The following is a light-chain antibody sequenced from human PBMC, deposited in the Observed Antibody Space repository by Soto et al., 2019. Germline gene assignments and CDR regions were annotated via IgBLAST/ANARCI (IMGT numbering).Light chain of an antibody. CDR3: ASWDASVSSWV. J-gene: IGLJ3*02. V-gene: IGLV1-47*01. CDR1: SSNIGSNY. Sequence: QSVLTQSSSASGTPGQRVTISCSGSSSNIGSNYVYWFQQLPGTAPKVLIFRTNQRPAGVPDRFSGSKSGTSASLAISGLRSEDDADYYCASWDASVSSWVFGGGTKVTVL. CDR2: RTN.